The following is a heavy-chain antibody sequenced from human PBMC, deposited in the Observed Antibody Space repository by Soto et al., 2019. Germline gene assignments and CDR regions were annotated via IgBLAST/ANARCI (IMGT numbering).Heavy chain of an antibody. D-gene: IGHD3-3*01. J-gene: IGHJ4*02. V-gene: IGHV3-30*03. CDR2: ISYDGSDK. CDR3: ATMERLFDY. Sequence: GGSLRLSCAASGFTFSDYGMHWVRQAPGTGLEWVAVISYDGSDKYYADSVRGRFTISRDNSKNRLYLQMNSLRAEDTAVYYCATMERLFDYWGQGTLVTVSS. CDR1: GFTFSDYG.